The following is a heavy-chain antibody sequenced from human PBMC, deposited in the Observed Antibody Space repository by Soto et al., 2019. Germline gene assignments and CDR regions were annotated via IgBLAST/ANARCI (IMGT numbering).Heavy chain of an antibody. V-gene: IGHV4-59*01. D-gene: IGHD3-3*02. CDR2: IYYSGST. CDR1: GGSIISYY. J-gene: IGHJ4*02. Sequence: SETLSLTCTVSGGSIISYYWSWILQPPGKGLEWIGYIYYSGSTNYNPSLKSRVTISVDTSKNQFSLKLSSVTAADTAVYYCARGRHFWSGYFFDYWGQGTLVTVSS. CDR3: ARGRHFWSGYFFDY.